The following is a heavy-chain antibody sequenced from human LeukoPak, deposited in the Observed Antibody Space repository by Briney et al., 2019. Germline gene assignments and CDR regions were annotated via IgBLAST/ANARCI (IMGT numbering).Heavy chain of an antibody. CDR1: GYSFTNYW. D-gene: IGHD4-17*01. CDR3: ARADYGDLLSFDY. CDR2: IYPGDSDT. V-gene: IGHV5-51*01. J-gene: IGHJ4*02. Sequence: GESLKISCQGSGYSFTNYWIGWVRQLPGKGLEWMGIIYPGDSDTRYSPSFQGQVTISADKSISTAYLQWSSLKASDTAMYYCARADYGDLLSFDYWGQGTLVTVSS.